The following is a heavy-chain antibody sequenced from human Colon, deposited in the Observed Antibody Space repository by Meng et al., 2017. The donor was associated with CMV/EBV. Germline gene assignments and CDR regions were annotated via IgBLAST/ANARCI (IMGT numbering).Heavy chain of an antibody. V-gene: IGHV3-48*03. J-gene: IGHJ4*02. CDR2: ISSSGSSI. CDR1: GFGFSKYE. D-gene: IGHD2-21*01. Sequence: GESLKISCAATGFGFSKYEMNWLRQAPGKGLEWISYISSSGSSIYYADSVEGRFTISRDNAKSSLYLEMNGLRGEDTALYYCVRDRPRYCEDSGCPSGEYWGQGTLVTVSS. CDR3: VRDRPRYCEDSGCPSGEY.